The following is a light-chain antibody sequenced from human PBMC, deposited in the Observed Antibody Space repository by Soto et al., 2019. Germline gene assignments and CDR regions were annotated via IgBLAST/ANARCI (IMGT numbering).Light chain of an antibody. CDR3: SSYAGSSNLGV. CDR2: EVS. V-gene: IGLV2-8*01. Sequence: QCALTQPPSASGSPGQSVTISCTGTSSDVGGYNYVSWYQQHPGRAPKLMIYEVSKRPSGVPDRFSGSKSGNTASLTVSGLQPEDEADYYCSSYAGSSNLGVFGGGTQLTVL. J-gene: IGLJ2*01. CDR1: SSDVGGYNY.